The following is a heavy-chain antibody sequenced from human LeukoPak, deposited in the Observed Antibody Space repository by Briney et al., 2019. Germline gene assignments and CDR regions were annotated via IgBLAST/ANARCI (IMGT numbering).Heavy chain of an antibody. CDR2: ISYDGSNK. J-gene: IGHJ6*02. V-gene: IGHV3-30*03. CDR3: ARDHWVTMVRGVIPLYGLDV. D-gene: IGHD3-10*01. CDR1: GFTFSSYG. Sequence: GRSLRLSCAASGFTFSSYGMHWVRQAPGKGLEWVAVISYDGSNKYYADSVKGRFTISRDNSKSTLYLQMISLRAEDTAVYYCARDHWVTMVRGVIPLYGLDVWGQGSTVTVSS.